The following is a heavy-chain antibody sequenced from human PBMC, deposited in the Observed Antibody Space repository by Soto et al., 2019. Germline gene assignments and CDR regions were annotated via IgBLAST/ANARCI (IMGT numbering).Heavy chain of an antibody. CDR2: IIPIFGTA. J-gene: IGHJ5*02. D-gene: IGHD1-26*01. Sequence: ASVKVSCKASGGTFSRYAISWVRQAPGQGLEWMGGIIPIFGTANYAQKFQGRVTITADESTSTAYMELSSLRFEETAVYYCARAIVGPTTTGWLDTWGQATLVTVSS. CDR1: GGTFSRYA. V-gene: IGHV1-69*13. CDR3: ARAIVGPTTTGWLDT.